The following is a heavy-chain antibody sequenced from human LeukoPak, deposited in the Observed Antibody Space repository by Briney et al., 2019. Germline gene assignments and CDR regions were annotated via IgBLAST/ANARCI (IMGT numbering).Heavy chain of an antibody. D-gene: IGHD3-10*01. CDR2: IIPIFGTA. Sequence: SVKVSCKASGGTFSSYAISWVRQAPGQGLEWMGGIIPIFGTANYAQKFQGRVTITTDESTSTAYMELSSLRSEDTAVYYCASSEIRITMVRGDIGDYYYMDVWGKGTTVTVSS. V-gene: IGHV1-69*05. J-gene: IGHJ6*03. CDR3: ASSEIRITMVRGDIGDYYYMDV. CDR1: GGTFSSYA.